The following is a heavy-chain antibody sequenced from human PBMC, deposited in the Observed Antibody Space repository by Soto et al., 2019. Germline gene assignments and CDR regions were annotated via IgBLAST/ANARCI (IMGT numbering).Heavy chain of an antibody. CDR3: ARGYKTTIFGVVDFDY. Sequence: PSETLSLTCTVSGGSISSYYWSWIRQPPGKGLEWIGYIYYSGSTNYNLSLKSRVTISVDTSKNQFSLKLSSVTAADTAVYYCARGYKTTIFGVVDFDYWGQGTLVTVSS. J-gene: IGHJ4*02. CDR1: GGSISSYY. CDR2: IYYSGST. D-gene: IGHD3-3*01. V-gene: IGHV4-59*01.